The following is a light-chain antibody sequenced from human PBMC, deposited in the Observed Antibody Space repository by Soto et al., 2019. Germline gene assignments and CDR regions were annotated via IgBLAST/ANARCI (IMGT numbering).Light chain of an antibody. J-gene: IGLJ1*01. CDR2: DVN. V-gene: IGLV2-11*01. CDR1: SSDVGGYNY. CDR3: CSYAGRYTYV. Sequence: QSALTRPRSVSGSPGQSVAISCTGTSSDVGGYNYVSWYQQHPGKAPKVMIFDVNKRPSGVPDRFSGSKSGNTASLTISGLQAEDEADYYCCSYAGRYTYVFGTGTKVTVL.